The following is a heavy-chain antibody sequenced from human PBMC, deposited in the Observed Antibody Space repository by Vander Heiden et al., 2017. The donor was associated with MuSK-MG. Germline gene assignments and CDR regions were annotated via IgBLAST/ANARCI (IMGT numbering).Heavy chain of an antibody. Sequence: QVQLVDSGGGDVQPEKALTLSCAASGITFRDFGMHWISQASGKGLEWVACISFDVATTFYADSVQCRFSISRDLSTDTLCLHMSNLNVDEKALYFCAKDGEADLGSRADVFDYWGQGTIGNVS. CDR3: AKDGEADLGSRADVFDY. V-gene: IGHV3-30*18. CDR2: ISFDVATT. CDR1: GITFRDFG. D-gene: IGHD3-10*01. J-gene: IGHJ3*01.